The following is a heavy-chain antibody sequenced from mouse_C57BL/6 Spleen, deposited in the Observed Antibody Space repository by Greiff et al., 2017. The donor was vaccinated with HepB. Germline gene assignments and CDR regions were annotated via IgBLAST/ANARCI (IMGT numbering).Heavy chain of an antibody. CDR1: GYSFTSYY. V-gene: IGHV1-66*01. CDR3: ARGDSSGYVGFDY. CDR2: IYPGSGNT. J-gene: IGHJ2*01. D-gene: IGHD3-2*02. Sequence: QVQLQQSGPELVKPGASVKISCKASGYSFTSYYIHWVKQRPGQGLEWIGWIYPGSGNTKYNEKFKGKATLTADTSSSTAYMQLSSLTSEDSAVYYCARGDSSGYVGFDYWGQGTTLTVSS.